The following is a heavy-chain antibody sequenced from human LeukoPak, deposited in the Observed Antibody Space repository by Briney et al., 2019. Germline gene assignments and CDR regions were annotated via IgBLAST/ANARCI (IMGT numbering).Heavy chain of an antibody. CDR2: MNPNSGNT. CDR3: ARGNSLYCNSTSCYTGDYYYYGMDV. J-gene: IGHJ6*02. Sequence: ASVKVSCKASGYTFTSYDINWVRQATGQGLEWMGWMNPNSGNTGYAQKFQGRVTMTRNTSISTAYMELSSLRSEDTAVYYCARGNSLYCNSTSCYTGDYYYYGMDVWGQGTTVTVSS. V-gene: IGHV1-8*01. CDR1: GYTFTSYD. D-gene: IGHD2-2*02.